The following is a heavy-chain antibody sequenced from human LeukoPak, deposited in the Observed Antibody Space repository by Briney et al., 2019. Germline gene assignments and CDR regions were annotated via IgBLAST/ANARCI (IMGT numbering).Heavy chain of an antibody. CDR2: ISGSGGST. CDR1: GITFSSYA. D-gene: IGHD4-17*01. CDR3: ASKDYGDYGITDY. V-gene: IGHV3-23*01. J-gene: IGHJ4*02. Sequence: GGSLRLSCAASGITFSSYAMSWVRQAPGKGLEWVSAISGSGGSTYYADSVKGRFTISRDNSKNTLYLQMNSLRAEDTAVYYCASKDYGDYGITDYWGQGTLVTVSS.